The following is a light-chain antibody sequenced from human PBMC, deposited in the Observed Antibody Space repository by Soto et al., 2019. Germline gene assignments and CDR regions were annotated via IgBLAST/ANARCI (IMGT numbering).Light chain of an antibody. J-gene: IGKJ2*01. CDR2: GAS. CDR1: QRVSSSY. CDR3: QQYGISLMYT. Sequence: EIVLTQSPGTLSLSPGERATLSCRASQRVSSSYLAWYQQKPCQAPRLLIYGASSRATGIPDRFSGSGSGTDFTLTISRLEPEDFAVYYCQQYGISLMYTFGKGTKLEIK. V-gene: IGKV3-20*01.